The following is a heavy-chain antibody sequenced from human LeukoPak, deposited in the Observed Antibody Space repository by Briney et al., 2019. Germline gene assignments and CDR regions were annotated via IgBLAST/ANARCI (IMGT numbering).Heavy chain of an antibody. CDR3: ARVGGSYGFLSQKPRYFQH. CDR1: GFTFSSYE. D-gene: IGHD1-26*01. Sequence: GGSLRLSCAASGFTFSSYEMNWVRQAPGKGLEWVSYISSSGSTIYYADSVKGRFTISRDNAKNSLYLKMSCLGAEDTAVYYCARVGGSYGFLSQKPRYFQHWGQGTLVTVSS. CDR2: ISSSGSTI. J-gene: IGHJ1*01. V-gene: IGHV3-48*03.